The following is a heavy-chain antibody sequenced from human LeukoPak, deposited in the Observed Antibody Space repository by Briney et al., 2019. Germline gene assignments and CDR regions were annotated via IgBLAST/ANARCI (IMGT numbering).Heavy chain of an antibody. CDR2: IYYSGST. J-gene: IGHJ5*02. Sequence: SETLSLTCTVSGGSISSYYWSWIRQPPGKGLEWIGSIYYSGSTYYNPSLKSRVTISVDTSKNQFSLKLSSVTAADTAVYYCARLGYDILTGCPKFWFDPWGQGTLVTVSS. V-gene: IGHV4-59*05. CDR3: ARLGYDILTGCPKFWFDP. D-gene: IGHD3-9*01. CDR1: GGSISSYY.